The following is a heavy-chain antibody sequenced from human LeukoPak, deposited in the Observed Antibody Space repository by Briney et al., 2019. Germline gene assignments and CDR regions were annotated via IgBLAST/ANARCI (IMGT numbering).Heavy chain of an antibody. Sequence: GGSLRLSCAASGFTFSSYEMNWVRQAPGKGLEWVSYISSSGSTIYYADSVKGRLTISRDNAKNSLYLQMNSLRAEDTAVYYCARDYSSGWGGSHFDYWGQGTLVTVSS. CDR2: ISSSGSTI. V-gene: IGHV3-48*03. CDR1: GFTFSSYE. J-gene: IGHJ4*02. D-gene: IGHD6-19*01. CDR3: ARDYSSGWGGSHFDY.